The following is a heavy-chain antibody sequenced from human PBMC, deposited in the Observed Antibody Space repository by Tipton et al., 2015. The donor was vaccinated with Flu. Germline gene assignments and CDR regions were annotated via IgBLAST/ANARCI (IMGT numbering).Heavy chain of an antibody. V-gene: IGHV3-30*14. Sequence: QLVQSGGGVVQPGGSLRLPCPTSGSYVMHWVRQAPGKGLEWVAAISQDGNSRYYGDSVKGRFTISRDNSKNRLYLQMNSRRADDTAVYYCATGPDGVYGTAGDFWGQSTLITVSS. J-gene: IGHJ1*01. CDR1: GSYV. CDR3: ATGPDGVYGTAGDF. CDR2: ISQDGNSR. D-gene: IGHD2-21*01.